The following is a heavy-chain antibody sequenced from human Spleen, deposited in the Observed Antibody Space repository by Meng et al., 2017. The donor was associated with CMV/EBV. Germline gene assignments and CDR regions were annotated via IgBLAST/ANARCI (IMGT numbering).Heavy chain of an antibody. J-gene: IGHJ6*02. CDR2: MNPNSGNT. D-gene: IGHD2-21*01. CDR1: GYTFTSYD. Sequence: ASVKVSCKASGYTFTSYDINWVRQATGQGLEWMGWMNPNSGNTGYAQKFQGRVTMTRNTSISTAYMELSGMRSEDTAVYYCARGSGGGYWRGSASRYGMEVWGQGTTVTVSS. V-gene: IGHV1-8*01. CDR3: ARGSGGGYWRGSASRYGMEV.